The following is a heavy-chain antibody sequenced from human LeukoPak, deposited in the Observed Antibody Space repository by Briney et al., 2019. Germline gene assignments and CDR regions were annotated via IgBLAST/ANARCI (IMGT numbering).Heavy chain of an antibody. Sequence: GGSLRLSCAASGFTFSSYWMHWVRQAPGKGLLGVSRINSDGSSTSYADSVKGRFTISRDNAKNTLYLQMNSLRAEDTAVYYCARGGYSGYNFDYWGQGTLVTVSS. CDR3: ARGGYSGYNFDY. J-gene: IGHJ4*02. CDR1: GFTFSSYW. CDR2: INSDGSST. V-gene: IGHV3-74*01. D-gene: IGHD5-12*01.